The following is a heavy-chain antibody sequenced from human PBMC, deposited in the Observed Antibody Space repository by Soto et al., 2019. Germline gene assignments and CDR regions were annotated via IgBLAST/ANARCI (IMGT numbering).Heavy chain of an antibody. J-gene: IGHJ5*02. CDR1: GYTFTGYY. Sequence: QVQLVQSGAEVKKPGASVKVSCKASGYTFTGYYMHWVRQAPGQGLEWMGWINPNSGGTNYAQKFQGWVTMTRDTSISTAYMELSRLTSDDTAVYYCARAHTIYYNWFDPWGQGTLVTVSS. CDR3: ARAHTIYYNWFDP. D-gene: IGHD1-26*01. V-gene: IGHV1-2*04. CDR2: INPNSGGT.